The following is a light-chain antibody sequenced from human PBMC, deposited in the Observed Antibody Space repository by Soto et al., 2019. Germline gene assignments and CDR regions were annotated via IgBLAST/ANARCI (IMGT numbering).Light chain of an antibody. Sequence: EIVLPQSPGTLSLSPGASSTLSCRASQSVSNNYLAWYQQKPGQAPRLLIYGASNRATGIPDRFSGSGSGTEFTLTISSLQSEDFAVYYCQQRSNWPITVGQGTRLEIK. CDR3: QQRSNWPIT. J-gene: IGKJ5*01. CDR2: GAS. CDR1: QSVSNNY. V-gene: IGKV3D-20*02.